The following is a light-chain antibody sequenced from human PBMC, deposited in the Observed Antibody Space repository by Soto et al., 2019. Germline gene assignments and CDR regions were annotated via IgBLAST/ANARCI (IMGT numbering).Light chain of an antibody. CDR3: VQRTTWPWT. CDR1: QSVYSH. J-gene: IGKJ1*01. V-gene: IGKV3-11*01. CDR2: DAS. Sequence: EIVLTQSPGTLSLSPGERATLSCRASQSVYSHLAWYQQKPGQAPRLLIYDASNRATGIPARFSGSGSGTDFPLTISSLEPEDFAVYHCVQRTTWPWTCGQGSKVEIK.